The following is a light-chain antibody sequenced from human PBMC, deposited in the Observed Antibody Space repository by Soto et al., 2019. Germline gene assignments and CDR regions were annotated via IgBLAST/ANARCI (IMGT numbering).Light chain of an antibody. J-gene: IGKJ5*01. CDR2: GAS. CDR1: QDIGSW. CDR3: QQGGSFPIT. V-gene: IGKV1-12*01. Sequence: GDRVTIPCRASQDIGSWLAWYQQKPGKAPDLLIYGASSLQSGVPSRFYGSGSGTDFTLTISSLQPEDFATYYCQQGGSFPITFGQGTRLEIK.